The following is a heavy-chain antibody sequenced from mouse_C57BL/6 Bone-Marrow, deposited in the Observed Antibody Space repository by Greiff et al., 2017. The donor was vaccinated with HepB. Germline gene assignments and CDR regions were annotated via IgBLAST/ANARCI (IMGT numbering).Heavy chain of an antibody. V-gene: IGHV1-81*01. CDR3: ARKDSPWFAY. D-gene: IGHD2-12*01. CDR2: IYPRSGNT. Sequence: LQESGAELARPGASVKLSCKASGYTFTSYGISWVKQRTGQGLEWIGEIYPRSGNTYYNEKFKGKATLIADKSSSTAYMELRSLTSEDSAVYFCARKDSPWFAYWGQGTLVTVSA. J-gene: IGHJ3*01. CDR1: GYTFTSYG.